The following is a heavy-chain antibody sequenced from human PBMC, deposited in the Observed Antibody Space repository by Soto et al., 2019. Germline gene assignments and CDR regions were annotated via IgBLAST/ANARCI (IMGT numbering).Heavy chain of an antibody. CDR2: ISGSGGST. V-gene: IGHV3-23*01. CDR1: GFTFSTYT. D-gene: IGHD2-8*01. Sequence: GGSLRLSCATSGFTFSTYTMNWVRQAPGKGLEWVSAISGSGGSTYYADSVKGRFTISRDNSKNTLYLQMNSLRAEDTAVYYCAKYGVWAGSDFDYWGQGTLVTVSS. J-gene: IGHJ4*02. CDR3: AKYGVWAGSDFDY.